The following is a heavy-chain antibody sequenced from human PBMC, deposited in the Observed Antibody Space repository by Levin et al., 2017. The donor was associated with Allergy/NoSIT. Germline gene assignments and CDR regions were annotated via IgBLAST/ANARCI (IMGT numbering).Heavy chain of an antibody. V-gene: IGHV3-66*01. J-gene: IGHJ4*02. CDR1: GFTVSSNY. CDR2: IYSGGST. Sequence: GGSLRLSCAASGFTVSSNYMSWVRQAPGKGLEWVSVIYSGGSTYYADSVKGRFTISRDNSKNTLYLQMNSLRAEDTAVYYCARDPGDFYFDYWGQGTLVTVSS. D-gene: IGHD4-17*01. CDR3: ARDPGDFYFDY.